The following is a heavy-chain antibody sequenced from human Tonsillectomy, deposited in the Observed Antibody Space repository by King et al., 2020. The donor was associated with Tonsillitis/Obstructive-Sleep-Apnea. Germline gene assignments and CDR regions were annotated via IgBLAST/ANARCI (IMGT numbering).Heavy chain of an antibody. D-gene: IGHD3-9*01. CDR1: GFTFSGSA. J-gene: IGHJ5*02. CDR3: TSQRYFDWCRFDWFDP. Sequence: VQLVESGGGLVQPGGSLKLSCAASGFTFSGSAMHWVRQASGKGLEWVGRIRSKTDTYPTAYAASVKGRFTISRDDSKNTAYLQMNSLKTEDTAVYSCTSQRYFDWCRFDWFDPWGQGTLVTVSS. CDR2: IRSKTDTYPT. V-gene: IGHV3-73*01.